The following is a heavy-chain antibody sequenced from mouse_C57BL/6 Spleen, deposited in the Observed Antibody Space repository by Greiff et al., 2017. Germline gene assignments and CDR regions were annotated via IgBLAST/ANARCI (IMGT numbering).Heavy chain of an antibody. Sequence: QVQLQQSGAELVRPGTSVKVSCKASGYAFTNYLIEWVKQRPGQGLEWIGVINPGSGGTNYNEKFKGKATLTADKSSSTAYMQLSSLTSEDHAVYFCARYSNYFDYWGQGTTLTVSS. J-gene: IGHJ2*01. D-gene: IGHD2-5*01. CDR2: INPGSGGT. V-gene: IGHV1-54*01. CDR3: ARYSNYFDY. CDR1: GYAFTNYL.